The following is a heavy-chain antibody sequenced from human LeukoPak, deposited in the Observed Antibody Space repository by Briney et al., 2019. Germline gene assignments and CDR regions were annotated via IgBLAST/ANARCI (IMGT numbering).Heavy chain of an antibody. CDR2: IYYSGSA. V-gene: IGHV4-39*07. D-gene: IGHD3-10*01. CDR1: GGSISSNSYY. J-gene: IGHJ6*03. Sequence: RASETLSLTCTVSGGSISSNSYYWAWIRQPPGKGLEWIGSIYYSGSAYYNPSLKSRVTISVDTSKNQFSLRLSSVTAADTAVYYCARRQYYYGSGSMDVWGKGTMVTISS. CDR3: ARRQYYYGSGSMDV.